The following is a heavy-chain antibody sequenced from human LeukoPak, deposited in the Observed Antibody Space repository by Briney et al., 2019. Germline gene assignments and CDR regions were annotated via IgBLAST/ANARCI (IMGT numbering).Heavy chain of an antibody. CDR2: IYYSGST. J-gene: IGHJ4*02. D-gene: IGHD3-22*01. CDR1: GGSISSGGYY. V-gene: IGHV4-31*03. Sequence: SQTLSLTCTVSGGSISSGGYYWSWIRQHPGKGLEWIGYIYYSGSTYCNPSLKSRVTISVDTSKNQFSLKLSSVTAADTAVYYCARYYYDSSGSYYFDYWGQGTLVTVSS. CDR3: ARYYYDSSGSYYFDY.